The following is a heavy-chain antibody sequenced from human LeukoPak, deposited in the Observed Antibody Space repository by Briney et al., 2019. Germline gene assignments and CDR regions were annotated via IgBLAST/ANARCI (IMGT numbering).Heavy chain of an antibody. Sequence: GGSLRLSCAASGFTFTNYWMTWVRQPPGKGLEWVANIKQDGSEKHYVDSLKGRFTISRDNAKDSLYLQINSLRAEDTAVYYCARIGYSSSSWDYWGRGTLVTVSS. CDR1: GFTFTNYW. CDR3: ARIGYSSSSWDY. V-gene: IGHV3-7*01. CDR2: IKQDGSEK. D-gene: IGHD6-6*01. J-gene: IGHJ4*02.